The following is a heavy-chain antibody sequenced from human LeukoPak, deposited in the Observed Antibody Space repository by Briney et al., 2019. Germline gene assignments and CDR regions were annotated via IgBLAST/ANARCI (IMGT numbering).Heavy chain of an antibody. CDR1: GGSISSSY. V-gene: IGHV4-4*07. J-gene: IGHJ4*02. D-gene: IGHD4-17*01. CDR2: IYTSGST. CDR3: ARESYDNGIY. Sequence: SETLSLTCTVSGGSISSSYWSWIRQPAGDGLEWIGRIYTSGSTNYNPSLKSRVTMSVATSKNQFSLKLSSVTAADTAVYYCARESYDNGIYWGQGNLVTASS.